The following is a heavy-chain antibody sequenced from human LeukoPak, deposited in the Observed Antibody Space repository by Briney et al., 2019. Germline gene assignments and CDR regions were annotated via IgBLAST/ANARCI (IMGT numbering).Heavy chain of an antibody. CDR2: IYYSGST. D-gene: IGHD3-9*01. CDR1: GGSISSSSYY. CDR3: ARDILTGSPAYYYYMDV. V-gene: IGHV4-39*07. Sequence: SPTLSLTCNVSGGSISSSSYYWGWIRQPPGKGLEWIGRIYYSGSTYYNPSLKSRVTISVDTSKNQFSLKLSSVTAADTAVYYCARDILTGSPAYYYYMDVWGKGTTVTVSS. J-gene: IGHJ6*03.